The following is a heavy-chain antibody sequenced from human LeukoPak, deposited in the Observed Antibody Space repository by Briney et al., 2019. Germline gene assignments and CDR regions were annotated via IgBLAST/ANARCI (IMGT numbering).Heavy chain of an antibody. CDR2: INHSGST. CDR1: GGSFSGYY. V-gene: IGHV4-34*01. D-gene: IGHD5-12*01. CDR3: ARGIYSGYDLVYETLGFDY. Sequence: PSETLSLTCAVYGGSFSGYYWSWIRQPPGKGLEWIGEINHSGSTNYNPSLKSRVTISVDTSKNQFSLKLSSVTAADTAVYYCARGIYSGYDLVYETLGFDYWGQGTLVTVSS. J-gene: IGHJ4*02.